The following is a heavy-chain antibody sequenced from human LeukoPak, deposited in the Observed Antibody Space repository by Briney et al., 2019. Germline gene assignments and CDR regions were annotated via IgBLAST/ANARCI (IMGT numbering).Heavy chain of an antibody. Sequence: GEPLKISCKGSGYIFTSYWIGWVRQMPGKGLEWRGIIYPVDSDTRYSPSFQGQVTISADKSISTAYLQWSSLKASDTAMYYCARHFWMAQGYYYSGMDVWGQGTTVTVSS. D-gene: IGHD3-3*01. J-gene: IGHJ6*02. CDR3: ARHFWMAQGYYYSGMDV. CDR2: IYPVDSDT. V-gene: IGHV5-51*01. CDR1: GYIFTSYW.